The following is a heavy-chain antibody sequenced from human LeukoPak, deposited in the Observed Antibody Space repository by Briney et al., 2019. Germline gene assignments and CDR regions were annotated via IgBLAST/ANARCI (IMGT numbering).Heavy chain of an antibody. V-gene: IGHV1-2*02. J-gene: IGHJ4*02. D-gene: IGHD2-2*01. CDR2: INPNSGGT. CDR3: ARGVVVVPAANHYDY. Sequence: ASVKVSCKASGYTFTGYYMHWVRQAPGQGLEWIGWINPNSGGTNYAQKFQGRVTMTRDTSISTAYMELSRLRSDDTAVYYCARGVVVVPAANHYDYWGQGTLVTVSS. CDR1: GYTFTGYY.